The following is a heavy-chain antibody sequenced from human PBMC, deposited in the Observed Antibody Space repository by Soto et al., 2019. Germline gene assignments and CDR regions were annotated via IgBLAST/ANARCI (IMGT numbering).Heavy chain of an antibody. CDR1: GFTFSSSP. CDR3: ARGGSSWFFDY. CDR2: MSSSGGST. D-gene: IGHD6-13*01. V-gene: IGHV3-23*01. J-gene: IGHJ4*02. Sequence: GGSLRLSCAASGFTFSSSPMSWVRRPPGKGLEWVSGMSSSGGSTYYVDSVQGRFTISRDNSKNTLYLQMNSLRDEDTAVYYCARGGSSWFFDYWGQGTPVTVSS.